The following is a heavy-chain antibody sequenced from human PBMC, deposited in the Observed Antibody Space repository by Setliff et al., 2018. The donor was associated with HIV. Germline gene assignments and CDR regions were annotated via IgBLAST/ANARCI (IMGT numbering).Heavy chain of an antibody. J-gene: IGHJ4*02. CDR3: ARAVSASWSWGGYDPMTYYFDY. CDR1: GYTFTSYD. CDR2: MNPNSGNT. D-gene: IGHD5-12*01. V-gene: IGHV1-8*02. Sequence: GASVKVSCKASGYTFTSYDINWVRQATGQGLEWMGWMNPNSGNTGYAQKFQGRVTMTRNTSISTAYMELRSLRSDDTAVYYCARAVSASWSWGGYDPMTYYFDYWGQGTLVTV.